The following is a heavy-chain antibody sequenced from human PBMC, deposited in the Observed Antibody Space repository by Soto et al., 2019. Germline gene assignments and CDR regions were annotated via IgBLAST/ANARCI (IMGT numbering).Heavy chain of an antibody. V-gene: IGHV3-23*01. CDR1: GFTFSSYV. D-gene: IGHD3-3*01. CDR2: ISGSGGST. J-gene: IGHJ2*01. CDR3: AKDASSGITSFDL. Sequence: EVQLLESGGGLVQPGGSLRLSCAASGFTFSSYVMSWVRQAPGKGLEWVSAISGSGGSTYYADSVKGRFTISRDNSKNTLYLQMNSLTAEDTALYYCAKDASSGITSFDLWGRGTLVTVSS.